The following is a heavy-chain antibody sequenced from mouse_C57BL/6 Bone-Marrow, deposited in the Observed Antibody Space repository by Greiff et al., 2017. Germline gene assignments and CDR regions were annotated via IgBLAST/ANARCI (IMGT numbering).Heavy chain of an antibody. Sequence: VQLQQSGAELVRPGASVTLSCKASGYTFTDYEMHWVKQTPVHGLEWIGAIDPETGGTAYNQKFKGKAILTADKSSCTAYMELRSLTSEDSAVYYCTRGGDITTVVADYWGKGTTLTVSS. CDR1: GYTFTDYE. D-gene: IGHD1-1*01. CDR3: TRGGDITTVVADY. J-gene: IGHJ2*01. V-gene: IGHV1-15*01. CDR2: IDPETGGT.